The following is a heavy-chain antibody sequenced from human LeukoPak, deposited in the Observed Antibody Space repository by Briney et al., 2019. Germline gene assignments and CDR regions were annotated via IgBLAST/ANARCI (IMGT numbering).Heavy chain of an antibody. CDR3: ARDRGDGCVDY. CDR2: ISSNGGST. D-gene: IGHD3-16*01. CDR1: GFTFSSYA. V-gene: IGHV3-64*01. J-gene: IGHJ4*02. Sequence: PGGSLRLSCAASGFTFSSYAMHWVRQAPVKGLEYVSAISSNGGSTYYANSVKGRFTISRDNSKNTLYLQMGSLRAEDMAVYYCARDRGDGCVDYWGQGTLVTVSS.